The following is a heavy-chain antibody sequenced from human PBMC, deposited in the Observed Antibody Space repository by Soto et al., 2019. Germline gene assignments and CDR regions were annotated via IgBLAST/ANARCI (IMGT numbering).Heavy chain of an antibody. Sequence: ASVKVSCKASGGTFSSYAISWVRQAPGQGLEWMGGIIPIFGTANYAQKFQGRVTITADESTSTAYMELSSLRSEDTAVYYCATNRGYSYGLSVTYYGMDLWGQGTTVTVSS. CDR1: GGTFSSYA. V-gene: IGHV1-69*13. D-gene: IGHD5-18*01. CDR2: IIPIFGTA. J-gene: IGHJ6*02. CDR3: ATNRGYSYGLSVTYYGMDL.